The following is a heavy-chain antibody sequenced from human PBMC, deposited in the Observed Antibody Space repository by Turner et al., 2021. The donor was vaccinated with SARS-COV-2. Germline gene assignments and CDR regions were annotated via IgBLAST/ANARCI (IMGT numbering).Heavy chain of an antibody. Sequence: EVQLVESGGGLVTPVGSLRLSCAASGFTFSSYDMNWVRQAPGKGLEWVSSITTGSDYIYYVRSVKGRFTVSRDNAKDLLFLQMNSLRGEDTGVYYCARSGAAALLRYNWFESWGQGTPVTVSS. CDR1: GFTFSSYD. CDR3: ARSGAAALLRYNWFES. V-gene: IGHV3-21*01. J-gene: IGHJ5*01. D-gene: IGHD2-2*01. CDR2: ITTGSDYI.